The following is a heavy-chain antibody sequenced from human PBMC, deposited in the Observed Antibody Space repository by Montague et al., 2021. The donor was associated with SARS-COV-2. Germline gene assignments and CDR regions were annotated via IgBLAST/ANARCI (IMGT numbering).Heavy chain of an antibody. CDR3: AGHLIGCHALSH. D-gene: IGHD3-16*01. J-gene: IGHJ4*02. V-gene: IGHV4-4*02. CDR2: IYHTGTT. CDR1: GDSITRDW. Sequence: SETLSLTCAVSGDSITRDWWSWVRQPPGKGLEWIGEIYHTGTTNYNPSLRSRVTISMDRSRNQVSLSLNFVTAADTAVYYCAGHLIGCHALSHWGQGTLVTVSS.